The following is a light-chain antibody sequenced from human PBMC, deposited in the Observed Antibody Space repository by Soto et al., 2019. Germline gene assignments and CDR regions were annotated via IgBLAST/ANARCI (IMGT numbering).Light chain of an antibody. Sequence: QSALTQPPSASGSPGQSVTISCTGTSSDVGGYNYVSWYQHHPGKAPKLMIFEVSKRPSGVPDRFSGSKSGNTASLTVSGLQAEDEADYYCSSSAGNNNLVFGTGTKVTVL. CDR2: EVS. J-gene: IGLJ1*01. V-gene: IGLV2-8*01. CDR1: SSDVGGYNY. CDR3: SSSAGNNNLV.